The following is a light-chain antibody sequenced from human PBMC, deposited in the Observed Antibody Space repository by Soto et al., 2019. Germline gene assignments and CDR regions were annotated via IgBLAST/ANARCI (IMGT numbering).Light chain of an antibody. J-gene: IGKJ2*01. CDR3: QQRSTWLYT. CDR2: DAS. Sequence: EILLAQSPATLSLSPGERATLSCKASQDVSIFLAWYQQKPGQAPRLLIHDASNRATGVPARFSGSGSGRDFTLTITSLEPEDFAVYYGQQRSTWLYTVGQGNKL. CDR1: QDVSIF. V-gene: IGKV3-11*02.